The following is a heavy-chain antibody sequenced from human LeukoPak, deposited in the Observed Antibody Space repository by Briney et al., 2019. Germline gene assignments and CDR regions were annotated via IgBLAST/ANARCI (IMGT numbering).Heavy chain of an antibody. J-gene: IGHJ4*02. D-gene: IGHD3-3*01. Sequence: GGSLRLSCAASGFTFSSYAMHWVRQAPGKGLEWVAVISYDGSNKYYADSVKGRFTISRDNAKNTLYLQMDSLRTEDTAIYYCARCESAYDPPDYWGRGTLVTVSS. CDR2: ISYDGSNK. CDR3: ARCESAYDPPDY. CDR1: GFTFSSYA. V-gene: IGHV3-30-3*01.